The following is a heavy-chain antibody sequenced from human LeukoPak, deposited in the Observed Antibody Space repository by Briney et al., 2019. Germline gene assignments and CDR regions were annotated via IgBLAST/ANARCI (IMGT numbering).Heavy chain of an antibody. D-gene: IGHD6-19*01. V-gene: IGHV1-3*01. CDR3: ARATEWLERRWFDP. J-gene: IGHJ5*02. Sequence: ASVKVSCKASGYTFTSYAMHWVRQAPGQRLEWMGWINAGNGNTKYSQKFQGRVTITRDTSASTAYMELSSLRSEDTAVYYCARATEWLERRWFDPWGQGTLVTVSS. CDR2: INAGNGNT. CDR1: GYTFTSYA.